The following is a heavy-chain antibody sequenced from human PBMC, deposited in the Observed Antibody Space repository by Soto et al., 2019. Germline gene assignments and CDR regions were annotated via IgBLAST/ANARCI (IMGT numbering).Heavy chain of an antibody. D-gene: IGHD3-10*01. CDR3: ARALDYYGSGSYYIANWFDP. Sequence: SETLSLTCAVSGGSISSSNWWSWVRQPPGKGLEWIGEIYHSGSTNYNPSLKGRVTISVDKSKNQFSLKLSSVTAADTAVYYCARALDYYGSGSYYIANWFDPWGQGTLVTVSS. J-gene: IGHJ5*02. CDR1: GGSISSSNW. V-gene: IGHV4-4*02. CDR2: IYHSGST.